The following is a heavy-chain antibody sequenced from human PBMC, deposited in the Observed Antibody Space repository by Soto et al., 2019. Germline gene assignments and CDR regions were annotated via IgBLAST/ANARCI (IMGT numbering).Heavy chain of an antibody. CDR1: GGSISSYY. J-gene: IGHJ5*02. CDR2: IYYSGST. CDR3: ARDSSSSWYMERWFDP. D-gene: IGHD6-13*01. V-gene: IGHV4-59*01. Sequence: SETLSLTCTVSGGSISSYYWSWIRQPPGKGLEWIGYIYYSGSTNYNPSLKSRVTISVDTSKNQFSLKLSSVTAADTAVYYCARDSSSSWYMERWFDPWGQGTLVTVSS.